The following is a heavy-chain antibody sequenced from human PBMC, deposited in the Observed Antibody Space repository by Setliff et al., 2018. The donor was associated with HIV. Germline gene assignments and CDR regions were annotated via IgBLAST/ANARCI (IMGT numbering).Heavy chain of an antibody. CDR1: GGSISSTSYY. Sequence: PSETLSLTCTVSGGSISSTSYYWGWIRQPPGKDLEWIGSIYFSGSTYYNPSLKSRLTISVDTSKNQFSLKLSSVTAADTAMYYCARETRSFGGIDPWGQGTLVTVSS. CDR2: IYFSGST. CDR3: ARETRSFGGIDP. V-gene: IGHV4-39*02. D-gene: IGHD2-15*01. J-gene: IGHJ5*02.